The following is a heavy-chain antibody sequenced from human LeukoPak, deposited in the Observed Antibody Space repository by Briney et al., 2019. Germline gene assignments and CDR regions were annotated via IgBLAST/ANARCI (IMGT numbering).Heavy chain of an antibody. CDR2: INPNSGGT. D-gene: IGHD6-13*01. Sequence: ASVKVSCKASGYTFTGYYMHWVRQAPGQGLEWMGWINPNSGGTNYAQKFQGRVTMTRDTSISTAYMELSRLRSDDTAVYYCARGEAAAGPYYYYYMDVWGKGTTVTISS. CDR1: GYTFTGYY. J-gene: IGHJ6*03. CDR3: ARGEAAAGPYYYYYMDV. V-gene: IGHV1-2*02.